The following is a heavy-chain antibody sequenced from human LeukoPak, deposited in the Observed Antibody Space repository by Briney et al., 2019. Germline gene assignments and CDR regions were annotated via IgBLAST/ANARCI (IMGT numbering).Heavy chain of an antibody. Sequence: GESLKISCKGSGYSFTNYWIGWVRQMPRRGVKWMGIIYPGDCDARYSPSVQGQVTISADKSISTAYLQGSSLRASDTAMYYCARLRRVVVPADYDYWGQGTLVTVSS. CDR1: GYSFTNYW. CDR2: IYPGDCDA. V-gene: IGHV5-51*01. J-gene: IGHJ4*02. D-gene: IGHD2-2*01. CDR3: ARLRRVVVPADYDY.